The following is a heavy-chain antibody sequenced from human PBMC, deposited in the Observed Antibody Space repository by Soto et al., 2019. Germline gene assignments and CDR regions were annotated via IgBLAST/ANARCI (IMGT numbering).Heavy chain of an antibody. Sequence: PSETLSLTCTVSGGSISSSSYYWGWIRQPPGKGLEWIGSIYYSGSTYYNPSLKSRVTISVDTSKNQFSLKLSSVTAADTAVYYCARDIAVAGTYYFDYWGQGTLVTVSS. CDR2: IYYSGST. J-gene: IGHJ4*02. CDR3: ARDIAVAGTYYFDY. CDR1: GGSISSSSYY. V-gene: IGHV4-39*02. D-gene: IGHD6-19*01.